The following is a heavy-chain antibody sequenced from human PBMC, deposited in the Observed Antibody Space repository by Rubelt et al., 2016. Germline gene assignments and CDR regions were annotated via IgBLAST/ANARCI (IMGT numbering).Heavy chain of an antibody. CDR2: IHPSGRT. V-gene: IGHV4-34*01. J-gene: IGHJ4*02. D-gene: IGHD3-10*01. CDR3: ARGLDSTKTGAD. Sequence: QVQLQQWGAGLLKPSETLSLTCAVYGGSFSGYYCTWIRQPPGKGLEWIGEIHPSGRTNYNPSLKRRVTIPADQSKNQFSLNLNSVTAADTAVYYCARGLDSTKTGADWGQGTLVTVSS. CDR1: GGSFSGYY.